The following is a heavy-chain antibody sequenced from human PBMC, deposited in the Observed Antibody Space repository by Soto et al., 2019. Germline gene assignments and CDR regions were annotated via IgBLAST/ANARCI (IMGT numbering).Heavy chain of an antibody. J-gene: IGHJ5*02. Sequence: SETLSLTCTVSGGSISSHYWSWIRQPPGKGLEWIGYIYYSGSTNYNPSLKSRVTISVDTSKNQFSLKLSSVTAADTAVYYCAREGYCSGGSCYRNWFYPWGQGTLVTVSS. V-gene: IGHV4-59*11. CDR1: GGSISSHY. CDR3: AREGYCSGGSCYRNWFYP. D-gene: IGHD2-15*01. CDR2: IYYSGST.